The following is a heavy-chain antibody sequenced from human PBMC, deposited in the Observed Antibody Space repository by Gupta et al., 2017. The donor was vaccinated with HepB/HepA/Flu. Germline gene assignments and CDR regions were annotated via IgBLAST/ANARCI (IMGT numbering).Heavy chain of an antibody. Sequence: EVQLVESGGGLVQPGGSLRLSCAVSGIIFSSHWMSWVRQAPGKGLEWVSNINQDGSEIQYVDSVKGRFTISRDNAKNSLYLQMNSLSAEDTAVYYCVRGGWGRVIDFWGQGTLVTGSS. CDR1: GIIFSSHW. D-gene: IGHD7-27*01. CDR3: VRGGWGRVIDF. J-gene: IGHJ4*02. CDR2: INQDGSEI. V-gene: IGHV3-7*01.